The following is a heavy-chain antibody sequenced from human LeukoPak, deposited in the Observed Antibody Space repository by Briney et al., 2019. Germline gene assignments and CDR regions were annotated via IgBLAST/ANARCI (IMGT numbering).Heavy chain of an antibody. J-gene: IGHJ6*03. Sequence: PGGSLRLSCAASGFTFSHYAMNWVRQAPGRGLEWVSGFSGSGGTTYYADSVKGRFTISRDNSKNTLYLQMNSLRVEDTAVYYCANGNRCTSPNCLGYYYFYMDVWGKGTTATVSS. CDR2: FSGSGGTT. CDR1: GFTFSHYA. CDR3: ANGNRCTSPNCLGYYYFYMDV. V-gene: IGHV3-23*01. D-gene: IGHD2-8*01.